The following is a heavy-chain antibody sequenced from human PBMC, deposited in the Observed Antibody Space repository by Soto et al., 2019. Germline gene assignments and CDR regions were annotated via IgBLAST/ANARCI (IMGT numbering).Heavy chain of an antibody. Sequence: SLRLSCTPSGFTFGDYAMNWVRQAPGRGLEWVGFIRSKAYGGTPEYAASVKGRFTISRDDSKTIAYLQMNSLKTEDTAVYYCARSLLNGMDVWGQGTTVTAP. J-gene: IGHJ6*02. CDR3: ARSLLNGMDV. V-gene: IGHV3-49*04. CDR1: GFTFGDYA. D-gene: IGHD2-15*01. CDR2: IRSKAYGGTP.